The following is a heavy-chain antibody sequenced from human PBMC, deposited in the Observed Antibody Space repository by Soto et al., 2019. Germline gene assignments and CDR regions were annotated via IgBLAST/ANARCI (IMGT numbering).Heavy chain of an antibody. D-gene: IGHD3-22*01. CDR2: IYYSGST. CDR3: ARDAGHWGRYDSSKDWFDP. V-gene: IGHV4-30-4*01. Sequence: PSETLSLTCTVSGASISRGDYYWTWIRQPPGKGLEWIGYIYYSGSTYYNPSLKSRVTISVDTSKNQFSLKLSSVTAADTAVYYCARDAGHWGRYDSSKDWFDPWGQGTLVTV. CDR1: GASISRGDYY. J-gene: IGHJ5*02.